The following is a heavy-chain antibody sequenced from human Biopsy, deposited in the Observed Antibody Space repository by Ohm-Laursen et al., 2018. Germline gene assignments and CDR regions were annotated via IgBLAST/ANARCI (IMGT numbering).Heavy chain of an antibody. CDR3: ARGDYFDSNGYFWFDP. J-gene: IGHJ5*02. D-gene: IGHD3-22*01. CDR2: FYYSGST. CDR1: GDSISIYY. V-gene: IGHV4-59*12. Sequence: SQTLSLTCNVSGDSISIYYWSWIRQPPGKGLEWIGNFYYSGSTNYNPSPKSRITMSLDRSKSQVSLKLNSVTAADTAVYYCARGDYFDSNGYFWFDPWGQGTLVTVSS.